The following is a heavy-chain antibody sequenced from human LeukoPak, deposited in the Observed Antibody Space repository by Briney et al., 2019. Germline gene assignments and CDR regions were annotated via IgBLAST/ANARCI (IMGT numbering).Heavy chain of an antibody. CDR1: GFTFSSYN. V-gene: IGHV3-21*01. Sequence: PGGSLRLSCAASGFTFSSYNMDWVRQAPGKGLEWVSFIDSSSRYIYQADSVKGRFTISRDNAKSSVFLQMNSLRAEDTAVYYCARVGGHCTSTSCPPPDYWGRGTLVTVSS. J-gene: IGHJ4*02. CDR2: IDSSSRYI. D-gene: IGHD2-2*01. CDR3: ARVGGHCTSTSCPPPDY.